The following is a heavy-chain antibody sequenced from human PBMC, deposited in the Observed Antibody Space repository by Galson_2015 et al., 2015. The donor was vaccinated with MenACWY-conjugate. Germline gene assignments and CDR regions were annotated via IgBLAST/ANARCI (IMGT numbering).Heavy chain of an antibody. CDR1: GFTFSSYA. CDR2: ISGSGDST. D-gene: IGHD3-10*01. J-gene: IGHJ4*02. Sequence: SLRLSCAASGFTFSSYAMTWVRPAPGKGLEWVSSISGSGDSTDSGDSVKGRFTISRDNSRNTLYLQMNSLRAEDTAVYYCAKDFYTSGSYYFDYWGQGARVPVSS. V-gene: IGHV3-23*01. CDR3: AKDFYTSGSYYFDY.